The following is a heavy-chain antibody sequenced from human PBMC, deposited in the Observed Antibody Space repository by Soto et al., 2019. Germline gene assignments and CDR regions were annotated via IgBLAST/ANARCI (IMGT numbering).Heavy chain of an antibody. V-gene: IGHV4-31*02. CDR1: GGTINSTSYY. CDR2: IYYSGST. J-gene: IGHJ4*02. CDR3: ARAKPPPNYYDSSGFAAIDY. Sequence: SETLSLTCTVSGGTINSTSYYWGWIRQHPGKGLEWIGYIYYSGSTYYNPSLKSRVTISVDTSKNQFSLKLSSVTAADTAVYYCARAKPPPNYYDSSGFAAIDYWGQGTLVTVSS. D-gene: IGHD3-22*01.